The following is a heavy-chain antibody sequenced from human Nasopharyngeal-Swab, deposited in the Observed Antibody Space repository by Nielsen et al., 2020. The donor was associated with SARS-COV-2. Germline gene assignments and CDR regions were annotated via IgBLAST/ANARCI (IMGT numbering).Heavy chain of an antibody. Sequence: ASVKVSCKASGYTFTSYAMHWVRQAPGQRLEWMGWINAGNGNTKYSQKFQGRVTITRDTSASTAYMELSSLRSEDTAVYYCARGIAVAARGWFDPWGQGTPVTVSS. CDR1: GYTFTSYA. CDR3: ARGIAVAARGWFDP. D-gene: IGHD6-19*01. J-gene: IGHJ5*02. V-gene: IGHV1-3*01. CDR2: INAGNGNT.